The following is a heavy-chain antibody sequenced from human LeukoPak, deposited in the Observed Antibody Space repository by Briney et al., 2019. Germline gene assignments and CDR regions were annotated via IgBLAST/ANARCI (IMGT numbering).Heavy chain of an antibody. CDR1: GGSISSSSYY. V-gene: IGHV4-39*07. D-gene: IGHD6-13*01. J-gene: IGHJ4*02. CDR2: IYYSGST. CDR3: ARCRWYSSSWYSY. Sequence: SETLSLTCTVSGGSISSSSYYWGWIRQPPGKGLEWIGSIYYSGSTYYNPSLKSRVTISVDTSKNQFSLKLSSVTAADTAVYYCARCRWYSSSWYSYWGQGTLVTVSS.